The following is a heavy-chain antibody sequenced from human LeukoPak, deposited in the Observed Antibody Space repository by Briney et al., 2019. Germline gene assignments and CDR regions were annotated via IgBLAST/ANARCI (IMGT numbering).Heavy chain of an antibody. V-gene: IGHV3-48*04. CDR2: ISSSSSTI. J-gene: IGHJ5*02. CDR3: AVSRRGNWFDP. CDR1: GFTFSSYS. D-gene: IGHD6-13*01. Sequence: GGSLRLSCAASGFTFSSYSMNWVRQAPGKGLEWVSYISSSSSTIYYADSVKGRFTISRDNAKNSLYLQMNSLRAEDTAVYYCAVSRRGNWFDPWGQGTLVTVSS.